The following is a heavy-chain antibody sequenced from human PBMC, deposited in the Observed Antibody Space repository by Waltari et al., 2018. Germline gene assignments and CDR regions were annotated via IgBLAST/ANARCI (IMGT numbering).Heavy chain of an antibody. Sequence: VQLQESGPGLVKPSETLSLTCAVSGASIRGYHWTWIRQPPGGGLEWIGHISYSGDTAHGPSLRSRVTISVDTSKNHFSLKLTSVTAADTAVYYCARATVFGVVTDTFDIWSPGTMVTVSS. V-gene: IGHV4-59*01. CDR2: ISYSGDT. J-gene: IGHJ3*02. CDR3: ARATVFGVVTDTFDI. D-gene: IGHD3-3*01. CDR1: GASIRGYH.